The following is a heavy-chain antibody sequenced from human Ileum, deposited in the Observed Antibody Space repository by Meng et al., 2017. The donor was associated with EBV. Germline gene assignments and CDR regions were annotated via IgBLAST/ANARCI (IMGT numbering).Heavy chain of an antibody. Sequence: RQESGPGLGRPSGTLSLPCPGSGVSMSSYYWSWIRQAPGKGLEWIGYIYYSGSTNYNPSLKSRVTISVDTSKNQFSLNLSSVTAADTAVYYCARGGWSLDYWGQGTLVTVSS. CDR2: IYYSGST. CDR3: ARGGWSLDY. D-gene: IGHD2-15*01. J-gene: IGHJ4*02. CDR1: GVSMSSYY. V-gene: IGHV4-59*08.